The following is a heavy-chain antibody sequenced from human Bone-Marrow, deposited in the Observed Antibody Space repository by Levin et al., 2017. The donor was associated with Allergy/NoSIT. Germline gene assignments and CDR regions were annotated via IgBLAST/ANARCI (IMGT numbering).Heavy chain of an antibody. J-gene: IGHJ3*02. CDR2: ISATASHK. CDR1: GFTFSNYE. D-gene: IGHD2-15*01. CDR3: ARIRNGYSLGDVSDS. Sequence: HPGGSLRLSCVVSGFTFSNYEMSWVRQAPGKGLEWVSYISATASHKYYADSVKGRFTVSRDNVKSSMYLDLNALRGEDTAVYYCARIRNGYSLGDVSDSWGHGTMVIVSS. V-gene: IGHV3-48*03.